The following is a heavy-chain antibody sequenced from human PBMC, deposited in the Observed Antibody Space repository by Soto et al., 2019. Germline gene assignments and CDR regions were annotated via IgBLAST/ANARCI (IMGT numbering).Heavy chain of an antibody. CDR1: GYTFTTYG. CDR2: ISAYNGHT. J-gene: IGHJ5*02. D-gene: IGHD3-10*01. V-gene: IGHV1-18*01. CDR3: ARVWFGELSWFDP. Sequence: ASVKVSCKASGYTFTTYGISWVRQAPGQGLEWMGWISAYNGHTNYAQKLQGRVTMTTDTSTSTAYMELRSLRSDDTAVYYCARVWFGELSWFDPWGQGTLVTVSS.